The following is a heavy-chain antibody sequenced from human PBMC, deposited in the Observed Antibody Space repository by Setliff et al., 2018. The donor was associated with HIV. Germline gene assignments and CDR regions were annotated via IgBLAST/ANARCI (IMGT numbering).Heavy chain of an antibody. CDR1: GGSVDSRDYY. D-gene: IGHD5-12*01. CDR2: ILYSGTA. Sequence: PSETLSLTCAVSGGSVDSRDYYWGWIRQPPGKGLEWIGNILYSGTADYNPSLKSRATISIDTSNNQFALKFTSMTAADTAVYFCARLKSASGYFGFDSWGQGTLVTVSA. V-gene: IGHV4-39*06. CDR3: ARLKSASGYFGFDS. J-gene: IGHJ4*02.